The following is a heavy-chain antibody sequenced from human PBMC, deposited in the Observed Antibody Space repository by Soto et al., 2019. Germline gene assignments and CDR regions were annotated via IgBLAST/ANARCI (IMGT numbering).Heavy chain of an antibody. J-gene: IGHJ4*02. CDR3: AHIVVAGLGYYFDY. D-gene: IGHD6-19*01. CDR1: GFPLSSTRMP. V-gene: IGHV2-5*02. Sequence: QITLKESGPTLVKPTQTPTLTCTFSGFPLSSTRMPVAWTRQPPGKPLEWLALIYWDDDKRYSPFLKSRLTITKDTSKNQVVLTMSNMDPVDTARYYCAHIVVAGLGYYFDYWGQGTLVTVSS. CDR2: IYWDDDK.